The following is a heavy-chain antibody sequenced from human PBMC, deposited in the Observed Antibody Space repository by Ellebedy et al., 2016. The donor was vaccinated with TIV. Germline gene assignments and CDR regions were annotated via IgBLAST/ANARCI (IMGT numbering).Heavy chain of an antibody. Sequence: SVKVSCXASGGTFSSYAISWVRQAPGQGLEWMGGIIPIFGTANYAQKFQGRVTITADKSTSTAYMELSSLRSEDTAVYYCARGGGYYYGSGSYGWFDPWGQGTLVTASS. CDR2: IIPIFGTA. D-gene: IGHD3-10*01. CDR3: ARGGGYYYGSGSYGWFDP. V-gene: IGHV1-69*06. J-gene: IGHJ5*02. CDR1: GGTFSSYA.